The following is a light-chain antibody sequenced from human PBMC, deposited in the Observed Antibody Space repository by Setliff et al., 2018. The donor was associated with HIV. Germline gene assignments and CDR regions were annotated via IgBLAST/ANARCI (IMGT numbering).Light chain of an antibody. CDR1: SNDVGATDF. CDR3: GSCTTTSPWA. V-gene: IGLV2-11*01. CDR2: EVS. Sequence: QSALAQPRSVSGSPGQSVTISCTGTSNDVGATDFVSWYRQYPGKAPQLIIYEVSSRPSGISSRFSGSKSGNTASLTISGLQAEDEADYYCGSCTTTSPWAFGTGTKATVL. J-gene: IGLJ1*01.